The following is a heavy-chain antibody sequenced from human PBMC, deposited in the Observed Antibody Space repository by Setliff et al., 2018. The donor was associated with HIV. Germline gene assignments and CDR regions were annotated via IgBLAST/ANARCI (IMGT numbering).Heavy chain of an antibody. Sequence: PGGSLRLSCAASGFTFSRYWMSWVRQAPGKGLEWVANIKQDGSEKYYVDSVKGRFTISRDNAMNSLYLQMNSLRAEDTAVYYCARDPFLAQGFWSGYYSDYWGQGTLVTVSS. CDR3: ARDPFLAQGFWSGYYSDY. CDR2: IKQDGSEK. D-gene: IGHD3-3*01. CDR1: GFTFSRYW. J-gene: IGHJ4*02. V-gene: IGHV3-7*01.